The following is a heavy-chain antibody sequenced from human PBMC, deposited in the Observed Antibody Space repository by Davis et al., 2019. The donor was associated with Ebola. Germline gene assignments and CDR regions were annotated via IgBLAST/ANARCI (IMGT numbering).Heavy chain of an antibody. CDR2: IYYSGDT. CDR1: GGSIRNYY. J-gene: IGHJ4*02. V-gene: IGHV4-59*01. Sequence: SETLSLTCTVSGGSIRNYYWSWVRQPPGKGLEWIGFIYYSGDTNYNPSLKSRVTISIDTSKKQFSLKLNSVTTADTAVYYCARPHSGWYAFDYWGQGTLVTVSS. CDR3: ARPHSGWYAFDY. D-gene: IGHD6-19*01.